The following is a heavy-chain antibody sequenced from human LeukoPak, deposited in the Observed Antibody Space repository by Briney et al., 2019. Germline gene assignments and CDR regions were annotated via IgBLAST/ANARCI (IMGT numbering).Heavy chain of an antibody. J-gene: IGHJ5*02. CDR2: ISGSSSTI. Sequence: GGSLRLSCAASGFTFSRYSMNWVRQAPGKGLEWVSYISGSSSTIYYADSVRGRFTISRDNAKNSLYLQMNSLRAEDTAVYYCARGGGDYYGSGSLEDPWGQGTLVTVSS. D-gene: IGHD3-10*01. CDR3: ARGGGDYYGSGSLEDP. CDR1: GFTFSRYS. V-gene: IGHV3-48*01.